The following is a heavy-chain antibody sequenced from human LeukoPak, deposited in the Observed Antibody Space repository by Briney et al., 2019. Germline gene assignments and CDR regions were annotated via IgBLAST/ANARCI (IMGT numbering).Heavy chain of an antibody. CDR2: FSGRSAST. CDR3: AKVGQDSSSWYEYYYYYYGMDV. V-gene: IGHV3-23*01. D-gene: IGHD6-13*01. J-gene: IGHJ6*02. Sequence: GGSLRLSCAASGFTLSNYAMGWVRQAPGKGLEWVSTFSGRSASTYYVESVKGRFTISRDNSKNTLYLQMNSLRAEDTAIYYCAKVGQDSSSWYEYYYYYYGMDVWGQGTTVTVSS. CDR1: GFTLSNYA.